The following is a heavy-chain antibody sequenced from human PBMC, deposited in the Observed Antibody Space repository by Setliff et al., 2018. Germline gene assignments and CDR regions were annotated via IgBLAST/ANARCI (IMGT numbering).Heavy chain of an antibody. CDR2: ITHDGSKT. CDR3: TRDQDYYGMDV. V-gene: IGHV3-7*01. CDR1: GFTFSSSA. Sequence: HPGGSLRLSCAASGFTFSSSAMAWVRQAPGKGLEWVAGITHDGSKTYILDSVKGRFTISRDNTKNSLYLQMNSLRGEDTAVYHCTRDQDYYGMDVWGQGTTVTVSS. J-gene: IGHJ6*02.